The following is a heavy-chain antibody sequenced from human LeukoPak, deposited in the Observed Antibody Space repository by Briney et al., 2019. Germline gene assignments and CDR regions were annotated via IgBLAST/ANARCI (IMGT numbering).Heavy chain of an antibody. CDR3: ATVGAVVPAAYALDY. D-gene: IGHD2-2*01. Sequence: ASVKVSCKASGGTFSSYAISWVRQAPGKGLEWMGGFDPEDGETIYAQKFQGRVTMTEDTSTDTAYMELSSLRSEDTAVYYCATVGAVVPAAYALDYWGQGTLVTVSS. V-gene: IGHV1-24*01. CDR2: FDPEDGET. J-gene: IGHJ4*02. CDR1: GGTFSSYA.